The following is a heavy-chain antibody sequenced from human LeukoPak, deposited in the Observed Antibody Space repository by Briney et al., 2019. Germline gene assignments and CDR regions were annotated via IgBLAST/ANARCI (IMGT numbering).Heavy chain of an antibody. D-gene: IGHD1-1*01. J-gene: IGHJ4*02. CDR2: ISSSSSTI. V-gene: IGHV3-48*01. CDR1: GFTFSSYS. CDR3: ARVSAQVERDY. Sequence: PGGSLRLSCAASGFTFSSYSMNWVRQAPGKGLEWVSYISSSSSTIYYADSVKGRFTISRDNAKNTLYLQMNSLRADDTAVYYCARVSAQVERDYWGQGTLVTVSS.